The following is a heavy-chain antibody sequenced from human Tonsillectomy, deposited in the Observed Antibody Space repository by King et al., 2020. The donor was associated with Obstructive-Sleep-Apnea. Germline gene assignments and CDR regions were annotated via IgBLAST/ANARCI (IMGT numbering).Heavy chain of an antibody. V-gene: IGHV3-30*18. J-gene: IGHJ6*02. CDR2: ISYDATSK. CDR1: GFTFSSYG. Sequence: VQLVESGGGVVQPGRSLTLSCAASGFTFSSYGMHWVRQAPGKGLEWVAVISYDATSKYYGHSVEGRFTISRDNSKKTLFLQMNSLRAEDTAVYYCAKDPSGQRLTHYYYGMDVWGQGTTVTVSS. CDR3: AKDPSGQRLTHYYYGMDV. D-gene: IGHD5-12*01.